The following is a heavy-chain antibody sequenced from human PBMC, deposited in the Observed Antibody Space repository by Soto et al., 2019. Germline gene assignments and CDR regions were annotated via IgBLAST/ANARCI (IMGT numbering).Heavy chain of an antibody. CDR2: IYYSGST. V-gene: IGHV4-59*01. J-gene: IGHJ3*02. CDR3: ARITMVRGVIITHPNDAFDI. Sequence: SETLSLTCTVSGGSISSYYWSWIRQPPGKGLEWIGYIYYSGSTNYNPSLKSRVTISVDTSKNQFSLKLSSVTAADTAVYYCARITMVRGVIITHPNDAFDIWGQGTMVT. D-gene: IGHD3-10*01. CDR1: GGSISSYY.